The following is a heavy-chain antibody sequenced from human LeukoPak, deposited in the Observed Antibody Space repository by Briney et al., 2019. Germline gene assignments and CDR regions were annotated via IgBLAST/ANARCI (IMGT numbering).Heavy chain of an antibody. Sequence: ASVKVSCKASGYTFTSYGISWVRQAPGQGLEWMGWISACNGNTNYAQKLQGRVTMTTDTSTSTAYMELRSLRSDDTAVYYCARSSIVVVTAHSFDYWGQGTLVTVSS. CDR3: ARSSIVVVTAHSFDY. D-gene: IGHD2-21*02. CDR1: GYTFTSYG. CDR2: ISACNGNT. V-gene: IGHV1-18*01. J-gene: IGHJ4*02.